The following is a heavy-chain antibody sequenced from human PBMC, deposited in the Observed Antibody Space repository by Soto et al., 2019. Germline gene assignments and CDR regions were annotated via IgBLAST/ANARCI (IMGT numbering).Heavy chain of an antibody. CDR1: GFDFTSYS. Sequence: EVQLVESGGGLVKPGGSLRLSCAASGFDFTSYSMNWVSQAPGKGLEWVSSINEDSAYIYYAHSLRGRFTISRDNAKDSLYLQMNSLRAEDTAVYYCVRDFGWYFRSGYMDVWGDGATVTVSS. V-gene: IGHV3-21*02. CDR3: VRDFGWYFRSGYMDV. J-gene: IGHJ6*03. CDR2: INEDSAYI. D-gene: IGHD3-3*01.